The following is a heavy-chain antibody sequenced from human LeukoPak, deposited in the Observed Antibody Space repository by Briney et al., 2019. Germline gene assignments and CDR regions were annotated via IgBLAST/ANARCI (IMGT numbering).Heavy chain of an antibody. CDR2: IIPIFGTA. Sequence: SVKVSCKASGGTFSSYAISWVRQAPGQGLEWMGGIIPIFGTANYAQKFQGRVTVTTDESTSTAYMELSSLRSEDTAVYYCATDFWSGQYNWFDPWGQGTLVTVSS. D-gene: IGHD3-3*01. J-gene: IGHJ5*02. CDR3: ATDFWSGQYNWFDP. V-gene: IGHV1-69*05. CDR1: GGTFSSYA.